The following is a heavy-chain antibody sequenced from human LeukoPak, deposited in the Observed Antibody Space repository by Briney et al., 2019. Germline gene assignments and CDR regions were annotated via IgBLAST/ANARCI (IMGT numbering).Heavy chain of an antibody. D-gene: IGHD1-26*01. CDR2: TYYSSKWYN. CDR1: VDTVSRKSAA. Sequence: SQTLSLTCAISVDTVSRKSAAWNWIRPSPSRGLEWLVRTYYSSKWYNDYAVSVKSRITMNTDTSKNQFSLQLSSVTAEDTAVYYCARGGEVGDTKFDNWGQGTLVTVSS. CDR3: ARGGEVGDTKFDN. J-gene: IGHJ4*02. V-gene: IGHV6-1*01.